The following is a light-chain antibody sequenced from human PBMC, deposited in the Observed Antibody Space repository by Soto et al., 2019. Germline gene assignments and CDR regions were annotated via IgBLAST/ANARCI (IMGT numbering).Light chain of an antibody. CDR1: GSNIENNF. V-gene: IGLV1-51*02. J-gene: IGLJ1*01. CDR2: ENN. CDR3: ATWDTSLSAGV. Sequence: QSVLTQPPSVSAAPGQKVTVSCSGSGSNIENNFVSWYRQLPGTAPKILIYENNRRPSGIPDRFSGSKSGTSATLDIAGLETGDEADYYCATWDTSLSAGVFGPGTKVTVL.